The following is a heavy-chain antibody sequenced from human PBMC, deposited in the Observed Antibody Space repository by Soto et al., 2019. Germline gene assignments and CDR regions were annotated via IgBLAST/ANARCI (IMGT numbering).Heavy chain of an antibody. Sequence: KTSETLSLTCTVSGGSISSSSYYWGWIRQPPGKGLEWIGSIYYSGSTYYNPSLKSRVTISVDMSKNQFSLKLSSVTAADTAVYYCARQPYYDSSGFSSWGQGTLVTVSS. CDR1: GGSISSSSYY. D-gene: IGHD3-22*01. V-gene: IGHV4-39*01. CDR2: IYYSGST. CDR3: ARQPYYDSSGFSS. J-gene: IGHJ4*02.